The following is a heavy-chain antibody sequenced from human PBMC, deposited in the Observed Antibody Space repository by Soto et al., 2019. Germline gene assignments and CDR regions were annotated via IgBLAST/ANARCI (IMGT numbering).Heavy chain of an antibody. D-gene: IGHD3-3*01. CDR2: INTANGNT. CDR3: ARHRDLWRGYYYSMDV. CDR1: EYIFSRYT. J-gene: IGHJ6*02. V-gene: IGHV1-3*04. Sequence: AAVKVTCKDPEYIFSRYTMHWVRQAPGQRPEWMGWINTANGNTEYSEKFQDRITITRDTPASTAYMELSSLRPEDTAQYYCARHRDLWRGYYYSMDVWGQVTTVTVSS.